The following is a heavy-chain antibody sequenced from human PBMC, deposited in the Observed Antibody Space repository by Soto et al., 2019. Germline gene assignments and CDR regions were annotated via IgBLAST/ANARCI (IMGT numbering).Heavy chain of an antibody. Sequence: QVQLVQSGAEVKKPGSSVKVSCKASGGTFSSYAISWVRQAPGQGLEWMGGIIPIFGTANYAQKFQGRVTMSADESTSAAYMELSGRRSGDTAVYECARGWEQERLHPPLDYWGQGTLVTVSS. CDR1: GGTFSSYA. J-gene: IGHJ4*02. CDR3: ARGWEQERLHPPLDY. V-gene: IGHV1-69*12. D-gene: IGHD1-1*01. CDR2: IIPIFGTA.